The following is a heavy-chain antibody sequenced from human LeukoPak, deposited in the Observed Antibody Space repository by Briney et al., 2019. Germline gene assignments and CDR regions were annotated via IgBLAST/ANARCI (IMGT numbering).Heavy chain of an antibody. Sequence: PSETLSLTCTVSGGSISSYYYSWIRRPPGKGLEWIGHIYSSGSTNYNPSLKSRVTISVDTSKNQFSLKLSSVTAADTAVYYCARGGWASSSWTLFRYWGQGTLVTVSS. CDR3: ARGGWASSSWTLFRY. D-gene: IGHD6-13*01. CDR1: GGSISSYY. CDR2: IYSSGST. J-gene: IGHJ4*02. V-gene: IGHV4-59*08.